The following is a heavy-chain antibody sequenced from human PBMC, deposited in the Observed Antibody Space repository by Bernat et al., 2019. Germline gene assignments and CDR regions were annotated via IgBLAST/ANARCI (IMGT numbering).Heavy chain of an antibody. D-gene: IGHD6-19*01. CDR2: INHSGST. V-gene: IGHV4-59*12. CDR3: ARGTVASPVGAFDI. Sequence: QVQLQESGPGLVKPSETLSLTCTVSGGSISSYYWSWIRQPPGKGLEWIGEINHSGSTNYNPSLKSRVTISVDTSKNQFSLKLSSVTAADTAVYYCARGTVASPVGAFDIWGQGTMVTVSS. CDR1: GGSISSYY. J-gene: IGHJ3*02.